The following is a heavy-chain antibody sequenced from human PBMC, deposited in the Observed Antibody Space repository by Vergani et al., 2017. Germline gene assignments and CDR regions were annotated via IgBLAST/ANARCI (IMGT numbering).Heavy chain of an antibody. D-gene: IGHD3-22*01. CDR3: ARGGCGIPVYYYDSSREGFDP. CDR1: GFTFSSYA. V-gene: IGHV3-23*01. J-gene: IGHJ5*02. CDR2: ISGSGGST. Sequence: EVQLLESGGGLVQPGGSLRLSCAASGFTFSSYAMSWVRQAPGKGLEWVSAISGSGGSTYYADSVKGRFTISRDNSKNTLYLQMNSLRAEDTAVYYCARGGCGIPVYYYDSSREGFDPWGQGTLVTVSS.